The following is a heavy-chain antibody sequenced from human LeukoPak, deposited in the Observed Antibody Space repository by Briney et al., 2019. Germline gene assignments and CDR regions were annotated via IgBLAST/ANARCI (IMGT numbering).Heavy chain of an antibody. J-gene: IGHJ4*02. CDR1: GFTFSSYS. V-gene: IGHV3-21*01. Sequence: GGSLRLSCAASGFTFSSYSMNWVRQAPGKGLEWVSSISSSSSYIYYAGSVKGRFTISGHNAKNSLYLEMNSLRAEDTAVYYCARPRGNVEMATIPFDYWGQGTLVTVSS. D-gene: IGHD5-24*01. CDR2: ISSSSSYI. CDR3: ARPRGNVEMATIPFDY.